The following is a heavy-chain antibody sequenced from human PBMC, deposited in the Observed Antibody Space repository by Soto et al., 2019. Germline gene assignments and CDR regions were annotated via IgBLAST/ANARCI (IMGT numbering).Heavy chain of an antibody. CDR1: GYSFTSYW. J-gene: IGHJ6*02. CDR2: IYPGDSDT. CDR3: ASRPLRGSIACAMDV. D-gene: IGHD2-21*01. V-gene: IGHV5-51*01. Sequence: PGESLKISCKGSGYSFTSYWIGWVRQMPGKGLEWMGIIYPGDSDTRYSPSFQGQVTISADKSISTAYLQWSSLKASDTAMYYCASRPLRGSIACAMDVWGQATTGTVSS.